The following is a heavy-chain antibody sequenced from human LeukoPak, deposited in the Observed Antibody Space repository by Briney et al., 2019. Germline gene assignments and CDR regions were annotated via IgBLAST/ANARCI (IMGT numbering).Heavy chain of an antibody. D-gene: IGHD1-20*01. J-gene: IGHJ4*02. CDR3: ARLYNWNEGFDY. CDR2: ISGSGGST. CDR1: GFTFSSYA. Sequence: GGSLRLSCAASGFTFSSYAMSWVRQAPGKGLEWVSAISGSGGSTYYADSVRGRFTISRDNSKNTLYLQMNSLRAGDTALYYCARLYNWNEGFDYWGQGTLVTVSS. V-gene: IGHV3-23*01.